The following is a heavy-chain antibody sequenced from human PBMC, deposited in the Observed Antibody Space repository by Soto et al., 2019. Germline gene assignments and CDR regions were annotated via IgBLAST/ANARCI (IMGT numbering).Heavy chain of an antibody. CDR1: GFTFSSYG. D-gene: IGHD6-13*01. V-gene: IGHV3-30*18. CDR2: ISYDGSNK. Sequence: QVQLVESGGGVVQPGRSLRLSCAASGFTFSSYGMHWVRQAPGKGLEWVAVISYDGSNKYYADSVKGRFTISRDNSKNTLYLQMNSLRAEDTAVYYCAKESSWKHIAAAGTTDFDYWGQGTLVTVSS. J-gene: IGHJ4*02. CDR3: AKESSWKHIAAAGTTDFDY.